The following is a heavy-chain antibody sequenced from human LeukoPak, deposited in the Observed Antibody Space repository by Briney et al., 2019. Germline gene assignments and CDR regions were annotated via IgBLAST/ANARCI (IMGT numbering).Heavy chain of an antibody. CDR2: IYYSGST. J-gene: IGHJ1*01. CDR3: ARVASGYYYPLQY. D-gene: IGHD3-22*01. Sequence: SETLSLTCTVSGGSISSGDCYWSWIRQPPGKGLEWIGYIYYSGSTYYNPSLKSRVTISVDTSENQFSLRLSSVTAADTAVYYCARVASGYYYPLQYWGQGTLVTVSS. CDR1: GGSISSGDCY. V-gene: IGHV4-30-4*01.